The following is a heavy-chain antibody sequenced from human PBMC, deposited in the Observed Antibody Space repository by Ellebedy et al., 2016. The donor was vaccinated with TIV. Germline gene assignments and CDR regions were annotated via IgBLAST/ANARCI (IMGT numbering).Heavy chain of an antibody. Sequence: GESLKISCAASGFTFSSHWRHWGRQVPGKGLEWVARVDNDGSRTSYADTVRGRFTISRDNAKNTLYLEMNSLRAEDTALYFCARGALYESSGADYWGQGTLVTVSS. CDR1: GFTFSSHW. CDR2: VDNDGSRT. D-gene: IGHD3-22*01. V-gene: IGHV3-74*01. CDR3: ARGALYESSGADY. J-gene: IGHJ4*02.